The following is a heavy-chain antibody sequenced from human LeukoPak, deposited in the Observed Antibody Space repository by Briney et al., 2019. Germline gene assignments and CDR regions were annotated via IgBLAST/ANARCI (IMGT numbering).Heavy chain of an antibody. CDR1: GFTFDDYA. J-gene: IGHJ4*02. CDR3: AKAYYDILTGSAFDY. V-gene: IGHV3-9*03. CDR2: ISWNSGSI. Sequence: GRSLRLSCAASGFTFDDYAMHWVRQAPGKGLEWVSGISWNSGSIGYADSVKGRFTISRDNAKNSLYLQMNSLRAEDMALYYCAKAYYDILTGSAFDYWGQGTLVTVSS. D-gene: IGHD3-9*01.